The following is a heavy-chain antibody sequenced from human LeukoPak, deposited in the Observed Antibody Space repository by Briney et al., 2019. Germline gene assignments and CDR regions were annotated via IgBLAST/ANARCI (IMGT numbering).Heavy chain of an antibody. J-gene: IGHJ4*02. Sequence: ASVNVSCNASGYTFTIYCIYWVRHPPGQGLEWMGIINPSGGSTSYAQKFQGRVTMTRDTSTSTVYMELSSLRSEDSAVYYCAREPRPFDYWGQGTLVTVSS. CDR1: GYTFTIYC. CDR2: INPSGGST. CDR3: AREPRPFDY. V-gene: IGHV1-46*01.